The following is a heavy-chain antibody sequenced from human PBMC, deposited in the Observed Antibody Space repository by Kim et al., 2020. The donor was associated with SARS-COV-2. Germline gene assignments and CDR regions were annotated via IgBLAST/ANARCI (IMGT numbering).Heavy chain of an antibody. J-gene: IGHJ3*02. CDR2: IYYSGST. CDR3: ARLRGAAAGNAFDI. Sequence: SETLSLTCTVSGGSISSSSYYWGWIRQPPGKGLEWIGSIYYSGSTYYNPSLKSRVTISVDTSKNQFSLKLSSVTAADTAVYYCARLRGAAAGNAFDIWGQGTMVTVSS. CDR1: GGSISSSSYY. V-gene: IGHV4-39*01. D-gene: IGHD6-13*01.